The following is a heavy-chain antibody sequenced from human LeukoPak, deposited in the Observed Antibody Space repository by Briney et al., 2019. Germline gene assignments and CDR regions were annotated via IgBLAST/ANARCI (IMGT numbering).Heavy chain of an antibody. CDR2: INAGNGNT. Sequence: VASVKVSCKASGYTFTSYAMHWVRQAPGQRLEWMGWINAGNGNTKYSQKFQGRVTITRDTSASTAYMELSSLRSEDTAVYYCARDKYNWNDEDYYYGMDVWGKGSKVTVSS. J-gene: IGHJ6*04. D-gene: IGHD1-1*01. V-gene: IGHV1-3*01. CDR3: ARDKYNWNDEDYYYGMDV. CDR1: GYTFTSYA.